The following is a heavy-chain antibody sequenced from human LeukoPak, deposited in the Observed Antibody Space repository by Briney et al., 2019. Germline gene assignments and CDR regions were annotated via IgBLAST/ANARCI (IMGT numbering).Heavy chain of an antibody. D-gene: IGHD3-3*01. Sequence: RSSETLSLTCAVYGGSFSGYYWSWIRQPPGKGLEWIGEINHSGSTNYNPSLKSRVTISVDTSKNQFSLKLSSVTAADTAVYYCAREILRFSGPYFYYYMDVWGKGTTVTVSS. V-gene: IGHV4-34*01. CDR1: GGSFSGYY. CDR3: AREILRFSGPYFYYYMDV. CDR2: INHSGST. J-gene: IGHJ6*03.